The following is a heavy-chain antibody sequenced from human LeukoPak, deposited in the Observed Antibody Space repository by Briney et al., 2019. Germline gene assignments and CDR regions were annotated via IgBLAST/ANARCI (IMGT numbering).Heavy chain of an antibody. CDR2: IYHSGST. D-gene: IGHD6-13*01. V-gene: IGHV4-30-2*01. CDR1: GGSISSDNYS. Sequence: SETLSLTCAVSGGSISSDNYSWSWIRQPPGKGLEWIGYIYHSGSTYFNPSLKSRVTISVDRSKNQFSLRLSSVTAADTAVYYCASGSSSWYNRFDYWGQGTLVTVSS. J-gene: IGHJ4*02. CDR3: ASGSSSWYNRFDY.